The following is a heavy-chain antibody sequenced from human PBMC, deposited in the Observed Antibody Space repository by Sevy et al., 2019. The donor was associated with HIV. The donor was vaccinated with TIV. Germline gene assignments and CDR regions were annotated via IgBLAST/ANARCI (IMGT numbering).Heavy chain of an antibody. V-gene: IGHV1-69*13. J-gene: IGHJ4*02. D-gene: IGHD6-19*01. CDR3: RRGGGNGWYYFDY. CDR1: GGTFSSYG. CDR2: IIPILGAV. Sequence: ASVKVSCKASGGTFSSYGISWVRQAPGQGLEWMGGIIPILGAVNYSQKFQGRVTITADESTKTAYMELSSLRSEDTAVYYCRRGGGNGWYYFDYWGQETLVTVSS.